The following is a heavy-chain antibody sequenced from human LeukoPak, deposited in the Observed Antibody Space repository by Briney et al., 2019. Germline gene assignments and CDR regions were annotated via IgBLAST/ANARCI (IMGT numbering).Heavy chain of an antibody. J-gene: IGHJ5*01. V-gene: IGHV7-4-1*02. D-gene: IGHD6-13*01. Sequence: GASVKVSCKASGYTFNRYAINWVRQAPGQALEWMGWINTNTGNPTFAQGFTGRFVFSLDTSVSTAFLQISSLKAEDTAVYYCAREHSNSWNNYFDTWGHGNLVTVSS. CDR2: INTNTGNP. CDR1: GYTFNRYA. CDR3: AREHSNSWNNYFDT.